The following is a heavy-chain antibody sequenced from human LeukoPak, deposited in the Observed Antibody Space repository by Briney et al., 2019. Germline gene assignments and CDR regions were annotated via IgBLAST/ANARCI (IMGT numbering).Heavy chain of an antibody. CDR1: GFTVSSNY. Sequence: GGSLRLSCAASGFTVSSNYMSWVRQAPGKGLEWVSVIYSGGSTYYADSVKGRFTISRDNSKNTLYLQMNSLRAEDTAVYYCARARTYYYGSSGYSDAFDIWGQGTMVTVSS. D-gene: IGHD3-22*01. V-gene: IGHV3-53*01. CDR2: IYSGGST. J-gene: IGHJ3*02. CDR3: ARARTYYYGSSGYSDAFDI.